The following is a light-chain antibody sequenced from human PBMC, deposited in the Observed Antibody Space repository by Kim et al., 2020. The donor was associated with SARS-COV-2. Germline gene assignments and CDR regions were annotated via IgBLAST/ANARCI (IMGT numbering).Light chain of an antibody. CDR3: QQYNNWPPLT. J-gene: IGKJ4*01. V-gene: IGKV3-15*01. Sequence: SPGRSATLSCRASQSVSSHVAWYQQKPGQAPRLLIYNASSRATGIPARFSGSGSGTEFTLTIISLQSEDSAMYYCQQYNNWPPLTFGGGTKVDIK. CDR2: NAS. CDR1: QSVSSH.